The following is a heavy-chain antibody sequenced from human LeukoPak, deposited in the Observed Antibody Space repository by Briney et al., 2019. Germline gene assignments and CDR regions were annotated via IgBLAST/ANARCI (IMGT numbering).Heavy chain of an antibody. Sequence: GGSLRLSCAAAGFTFSSYSMNWVRQAPGKGLEWVSSISSSSSYIYYADSVKGRFTTSRDNAKNSLYLQMNSLRAEDTAVYYCARGYSSGWEYFQHWGQGTLVTVSS. J-gene: IGHJ1*01. CDR2: ISSSSSYI. CDR3: ARGYSSGWEYFQH. CDR1: GFTFSSYS. V-gene: IGHV3-21*01. D-gene: IGHD6-19*01.